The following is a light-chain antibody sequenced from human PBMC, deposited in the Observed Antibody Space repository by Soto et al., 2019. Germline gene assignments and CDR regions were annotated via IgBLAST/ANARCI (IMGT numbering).Light chain of an antibody. CDR2: LGS. J-gene: IGKJ3*01. Sequence: DIVMTQSPLSLPVTPGEPASISCRSSQSLLHSNGNNYLDWYLQKPGQSPQLLIYLGSNRASGVPDRFSGSKSGTSASLAITGLQAEDEADYYCQSYDSSLSGSVFGTGT. CDR1: QSLLHSNGNNY. V-gene: IGKV2-28*01. CDR3: QSYDSSLSGSV.